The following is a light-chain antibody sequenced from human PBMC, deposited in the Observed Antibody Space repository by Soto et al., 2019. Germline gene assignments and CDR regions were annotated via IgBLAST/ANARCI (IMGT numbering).Light chain of an antibody. V-gene: IGLV2-14*01. J-gene: IGLJ2*01. Sequence: QSALTQPASVSGSPGQSITISCTGTSSDVGGYNYVSWYQQHPGKAPKLMIYEVSNRPSGVSNRFSGSKSGNTASLTISGLQAEDEADYCCSSYTSSSTLVFGGGTKLTVL. CDR2: EVS. CDR3: SSYTSSSTLV. CDR1: SSDVGGYNY.